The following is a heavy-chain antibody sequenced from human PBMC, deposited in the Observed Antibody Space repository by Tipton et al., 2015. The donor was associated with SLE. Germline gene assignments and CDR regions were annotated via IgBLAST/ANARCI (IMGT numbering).Heavy chain of an antibody. Sequence: SLRLSCAASGFTVSNYWMSWVRQAPGKGLEWVANIKQDGSEKYYVDSVKGRFTISRDNAKNSLYLQMNSLRAEDTAVYYCASDPEWADYWGQGTLVTVSS. CDR3: ASDPEWADY. V-gene: IGHV3-7*03. D-gene: IGHD2-8*01. J-gene: IGHJ4*02. CDR2: IKQDGSEK. CDR1: GFTVSNYW.